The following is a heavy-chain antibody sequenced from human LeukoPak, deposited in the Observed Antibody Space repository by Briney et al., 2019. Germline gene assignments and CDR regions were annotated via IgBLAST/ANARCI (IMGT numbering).Heavy chain of an antibody. J-gene: IGHJ5*02. CDR1: GDSVSSDSAA. V-gene: IGHV6-1*01. D-gene: IGHD6-19*01. CDR3: ARESQGYTSGWSNGYLHL. CDR2: TYYRSKWYS. Sequence: SQTLSLTCAISGDSVSSDSAAWNWIRQSPSRGLEWLGRTYYRSKWYSDYAISVTSRIIINPDTSKNQFFLQLNAVTPEDAAVYYCARESQGYTSGWSNGYLHLWGQGTPVTVSS.